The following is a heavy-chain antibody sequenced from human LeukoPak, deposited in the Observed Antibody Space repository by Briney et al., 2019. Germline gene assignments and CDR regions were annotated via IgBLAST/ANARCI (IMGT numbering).Heavy chain of an antibody. J-gene: IGHJ4*02. CDR3: ARGGGYCGGDCYGIDY. Sequence: PGVSLRLSCAASGFTFGSYWMHWVRQAPGKGLVWVSRINPDGSGTSYADSVKGRFTVSRDNAKNSLYLQMNSLRAEDTAVYYCARGGGYCGGDCYGIDYWGQGTLVTVSS. V-gene: IGHV3-74*01. CDR1: GFTFGSYW. CDR2: INPDGSGT. D-gene: IGHD2-21*01.